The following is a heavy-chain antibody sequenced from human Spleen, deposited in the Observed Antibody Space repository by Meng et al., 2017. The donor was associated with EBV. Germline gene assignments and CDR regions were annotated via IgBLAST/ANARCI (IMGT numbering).Heavy chain of an antibody. CDR2: INHVGST. J-gene: IGHJ4*02. CDR3: ARTLRERLFDWF. Sequence: QVYVQLWCAGLLKHSAPLSLTGAVYGGSFSDYYWSWIRQPPGKGLEWIGEINHVGSTNYNPSLKSRVIMSVDTSKNQFSLRLSSVTAADAAVYYCARTLRERLFDWFWSQGTLVTVSS. D-gene: IGHD3-9*01. V-gene: IGHV4-34*02. CDR1: GGSFSDYY.